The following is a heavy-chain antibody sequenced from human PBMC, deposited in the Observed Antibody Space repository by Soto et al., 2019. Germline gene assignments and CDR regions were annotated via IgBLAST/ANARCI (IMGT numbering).Heavy chain of an antibody. CDR2: ISSSSSYI. CDR3: ARDLRCSGGSCRDY. J-gene: IGHJ4*02. V-gene: IGHV3-21*01. Sequence: EVQLVESGGGLVKPGGSLRLSCAASGFTFSSYSMNWVRQAPGKGLEWVSSISSSSSYIYYADSVKGRFTISRDNDKNSLYLPMNSLRAEYTAVYYCARDLRCSGGSCRDYWGQGTLVTVSS. D-gene: IGHD2-15*01. CDR1: GFTFSSYS.